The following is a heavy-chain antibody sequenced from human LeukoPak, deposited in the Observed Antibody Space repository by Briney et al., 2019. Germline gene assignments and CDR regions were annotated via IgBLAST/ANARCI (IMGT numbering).Heavy chain of an antibody. CDR1: GGSITNTNYY. D-gene: IGHD2-15*01. J-gene: IGHJ5*02. CDR3: ARDSGRFDP. V-gene: IGHV4-39*07. CDR2: VYHSGIT. Sequence: SETLSLTCTVSGGSITNTNYYWAWIRQPPGEGLEWIGSVYHSGITYYTPSLKSRVSISVDTSKNQFSLKVTSVTAADTAVYYCARDSGRFDPWGQGTLVTVSS.